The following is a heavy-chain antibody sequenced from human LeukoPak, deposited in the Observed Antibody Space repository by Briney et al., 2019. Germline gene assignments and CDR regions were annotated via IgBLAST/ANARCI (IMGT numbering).Heavy chain of an antibody. J-gene: IGHJ5*02. CDR1: GGCFSGYN. Sequence: SETLSLTCAVYGGCFSGYNWSWIRQPPGKGLEWIGEINHRASTNYNPSFKSRVTISVDTSKNQFSLKLSSVTAADTAVYYCAGSIIVATEENWFDPWGQGTLVTVSS. V-gene: IGHV4-34*01. CDR3: AGSIIVATEENWFDP. D-gene: IGHD5-12*01. CDR2: INHRAST.